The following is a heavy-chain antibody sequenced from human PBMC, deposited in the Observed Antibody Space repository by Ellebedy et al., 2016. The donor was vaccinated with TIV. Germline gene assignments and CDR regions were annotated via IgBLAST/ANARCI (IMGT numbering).Heavy chain of an antibody. CDR2: LHPSGTP. CDR3: ARHGPQWFDAFDL. D-gene: IGHD3-22*01. V-gene: IGHV4-4*07. Sequence: SETLSLTCAVSGVSITSHFWTWIRQPAGGGLESIGRLHPSGTPNYNPSLKSRVIMSRDTSKDQFSLKLSSVTAADTAVYYCARHGPQWFDAFDLWGQGTLVTVSS. J-gene: IGHJ3*01. CDR1: GVSITSHF.